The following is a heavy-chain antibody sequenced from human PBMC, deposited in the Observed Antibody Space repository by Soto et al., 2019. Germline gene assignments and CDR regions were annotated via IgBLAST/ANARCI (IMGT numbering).Heavy chain of an antibody. V-gene: IGHV3-23*01. CDR2: ISGSGGST. CDR1: GFTFSSYS. J-gene: IGHJ4*02. CDR3: ANHGTEDSPHFDY. D-gene: IGHD1-26*01. Sequence: GGSLRLSCAASGFTFSSYSMSWVRQAPGKGLEWVSAISGSGGSTYYADSVKGRFTISRDNSKNTLYLQMNSLRAEDTAVYYCANHGTEDSPHFDYWGQGTLVTVSS.